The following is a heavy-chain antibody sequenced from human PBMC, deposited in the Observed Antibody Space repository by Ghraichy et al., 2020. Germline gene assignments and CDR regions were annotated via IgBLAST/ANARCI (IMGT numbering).Heavy chain of an antibody. J-gene: IGHJ6*03. CDR2: ITSSSTTI. CDR3: ARDGESSTWYPYYYMDV. Sequence: GGSLRLSCAASGFTFSSYSINWVRQAPGKRLEWVSYITSSSTTIYYADSVKGRFTISRDNAKNSLYLHMNSLRAEDTAVYYCARDGESSTWYPYYYMDVWGKGTTVTVSS. D-gene: IGHD6-13*01. V-gene: IGHV3-48*04. CDR1: GFTFSSYS.